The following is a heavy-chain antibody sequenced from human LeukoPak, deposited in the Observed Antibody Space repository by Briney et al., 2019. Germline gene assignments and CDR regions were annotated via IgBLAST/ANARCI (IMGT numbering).Heavy chain of an antibody. Sequence: SVKVSCKASGGTFSSYAISWVRQAPGQGLEWMGGIIPIFGTANYAQKFQGRVTITADESTSTAYMELSSLRSEDTAVYYCARRSGSYGGTDAFDIWGQGTMVTVSS. J-gene: IGHJ3*02. CDR1: GGTFSSYA. CDR2: IIPIFGTA. V-gene: IGHV1-69*13. D-gene: IGHD1-26*01. CDR3: ARRSGSYGGTDAFDI.